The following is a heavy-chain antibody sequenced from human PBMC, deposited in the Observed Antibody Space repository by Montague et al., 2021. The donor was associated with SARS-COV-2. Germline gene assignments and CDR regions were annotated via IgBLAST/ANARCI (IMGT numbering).Heavy chain of an antibody. D-gene: IGHD3-22*01. CDR2: ICYSGST. Sequence: SETLSLTCTVSGGSISNYYWSWTRQPPARGLEWIGYICYSGSTDYSPSLKSRVTISLDTSTNQFSLKVTSVTAADTAVYYCARGGGYYNYGLDVWGPGTTVTVSS. CDR1: GGSISNYY. J-gene: IGHJ6*02. V-gene: IGHV4-59*01. CDR3: ARGGGYYNYGLDV.